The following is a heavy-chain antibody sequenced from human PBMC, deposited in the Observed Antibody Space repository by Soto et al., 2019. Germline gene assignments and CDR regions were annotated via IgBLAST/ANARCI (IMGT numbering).Heavy chain of an antibody. J-gene: IGHJ6*02. D-gene: IGHD2-2*01. CDR2: ISYDGSNK. V-gene: IGHV3-30*18. Sequence: PGGSLRLSCAASGFTFSSYGMHWARQAPGKGLEWVAVISYDGSNKYYADSVKGRFTISRDNSKNTLYLQMNSLRAEDTAVYYCAKDIVVVPAAKRTPYYYYGMDVWGQGTTVTVSS. CDR1: GFTFSSYG. CDR3: AKDIVVVPAAKRTPYYYYGMDV.